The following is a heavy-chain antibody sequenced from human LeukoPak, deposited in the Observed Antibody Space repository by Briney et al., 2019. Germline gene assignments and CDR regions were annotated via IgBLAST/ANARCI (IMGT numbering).Heavy chain of an antibody. CDR1: GFTVSSNY. V-gene: IGHV3-53*05. Sequence: GGSLRLSCAASGFTVSSNYMSWVRQAPGKGLEWVSVIYSGGSTYYADSVKGRFTISRDNAKNSLYLQMNSLRAEDTALYYCAKGRVWGVIITNFDYWGQGTLVTVSS. CDR2: IYSGGST. CDR3: AKGRVWGVIITNFDY. D-gene: IGHD3-10*02. J-gene: IGHJ4*02.